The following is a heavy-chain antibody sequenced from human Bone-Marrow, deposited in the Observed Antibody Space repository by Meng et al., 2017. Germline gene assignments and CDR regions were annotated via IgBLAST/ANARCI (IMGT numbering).Heavy chain of an antibody. CDR2: IGHSGFT. CDR1: GGSISTSGYD. Sequence: QPQLQESGPGLVRPSEALPLTCSVSGGSISTSGYDWGWIRQPPGKGLEWIGSIGHSGFTYYTPSLKSRVTVSIDTSRNQFSLWLTSVTAADTAVYYCVRSSAWVRTGFDPWGQGTLVTVSS. D-gene: IGHD6-19*01. J-gene: IGHJ5*02. CDR3: VRSSAWVRTGFDP. V-gene: IGHV4-39*01.